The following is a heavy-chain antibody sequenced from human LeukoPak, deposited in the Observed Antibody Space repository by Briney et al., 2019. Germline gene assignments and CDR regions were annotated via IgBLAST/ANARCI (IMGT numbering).Heavy chain of an antibody. CDR2: IYYSGST. CDR3: ARGAMTTNFGMDV. Sequence: PSETLSLTCTVSGGSISRGDYYWSWIRQPPGKGLEWIGYIYYSGSTYYNPSLKSRVTISVDTSKNQFSLKLSSVTAADTAVYYCARGAMTTNFGMDVWGQGTTVTVSS. V-gene: IGHV4-30-4*01. CDR1: GGSISRGDYY. J-gene: IGHJ6*02. D-gene: IGHD4-17*01.